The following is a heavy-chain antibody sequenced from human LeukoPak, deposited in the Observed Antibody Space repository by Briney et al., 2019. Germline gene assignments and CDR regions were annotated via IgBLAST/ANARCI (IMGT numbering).Heavy chain of an antibody. CDR2: IYYGGTT. J-gene: IGHJ4*02. CDR3: ARDTAVASGMQH. CDR1: GGSLSTYS. Sequence: PSETLSLTCSVSGGSLSTYSWSWVRQSPGKRLEWIGYIYYGGTTNYNPSLKSRVTISADTAKNQFSLRLRSVTAADTAIYYCARDTAVASGMQHWGQGTLVTVSS. V-gene: IGHV4-59*01. D-gene: IGHD4-23*01.